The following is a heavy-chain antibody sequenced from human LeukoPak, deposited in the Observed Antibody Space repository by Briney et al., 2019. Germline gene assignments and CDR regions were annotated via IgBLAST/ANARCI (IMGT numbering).Heavy chain of an antibody. CDR3: ARGLPGYCSGGSCYVMATIPLSSIDY. CDR1: GFTFSTYW. Sequence: GGSLRLSCAASGFTFSTYWMHWVRQAPGKGLVWVSRINTAGSSTSYADSVKGRFTISRDNAKNTLYLQMNSLRAEDTAVYYCARGLPGYCSGGSCYVMATIPLSSIDYWGQGTLVTVSS. V-gene: IGHV3-74*01. D-gene: IGHD2-15*01. J-gene: IGHJ4*02. CDR2: INTAGSST.